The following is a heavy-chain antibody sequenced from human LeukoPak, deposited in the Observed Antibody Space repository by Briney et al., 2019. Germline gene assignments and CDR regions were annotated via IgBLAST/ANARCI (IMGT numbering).Heavy chain of an antibody. CDR3: ARGVWGYHYYYYYGMDV. D-gene: IGHD4/OR15-4a*01. J-gene: IGHJ6*02. CDR2: IYYSGST. Sequence: PSETLSLTCTVSGGSISSSSYYWSWIRQPPGKGLKWIGYIYYSGSTNYNPSLKSRVTISVDTSKNQFSLKLSSVTAADTAVYYCARGVWGYHYYYYYGMDVWGQGTTVTVSS. CDR1: GGSISSSSYY. V-gene: IGHV4-61*01.